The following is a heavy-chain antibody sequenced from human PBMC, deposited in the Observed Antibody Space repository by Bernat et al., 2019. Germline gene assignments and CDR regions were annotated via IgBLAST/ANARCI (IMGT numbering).Heavy chain of an antibody. CDR2: ISYDGSNK. D-gene: IGHD5-12*01. V-gene: IGHV3-30*18. CDR3: AKDLERWLRTFNFFDP. J-gene: IGHJ5*02. CDR1: GFTFSSYG. Sequence: QVQLVESGGGVVQPGRSLRLSCAASGFTFSSYGMHWVRQAPGKGLGWVAVISYDGSNKYYADSVKGRFTISRDNSKNALYLQMNSLRAEDTAVYYCAKDLERWLRTFNFFDPWGQGTLVTVSS.